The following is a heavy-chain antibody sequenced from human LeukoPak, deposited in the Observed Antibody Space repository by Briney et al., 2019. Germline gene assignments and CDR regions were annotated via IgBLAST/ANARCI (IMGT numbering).Heavy chain of an antibody. D-gene: IGHD3-22*01. CDR3: ARAEGIVEPYYFDY. V-gene: IGHV4-39*07. CDR2: INHSGST. CDR1: GGSISSSSYY. Sequence: PSETLSLTCTVSGGSISSSSYYWGWIRQPPGKGLEWIGEINHSGSTNYNPSLKSRVTISVDTSKNQFSLKLSSVTAADTAVYYCARAEGIVEPYYFDYWGQGTLVTVSS. J-gene: IGHJ4*02.